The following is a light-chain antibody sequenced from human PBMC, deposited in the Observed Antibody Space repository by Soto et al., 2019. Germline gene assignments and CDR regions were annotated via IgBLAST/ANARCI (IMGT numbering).Light chain of an antibody. CDR2: AAS. Sequence: DIQMTQSPSSLSASVGDRVTITCRASQSISSSLNWYQQKPGKAPKLLIYAASSLQSAVPSRFSGSGSGTDFTLTISSLQPEDFATYYCPQSYRTPPTFGQGTKVEIK. J-gene: IGKJ1*01. CDR1: QSISSS. V-gene: IGKV1-39*01. CDR3: PQSYRTPPT.